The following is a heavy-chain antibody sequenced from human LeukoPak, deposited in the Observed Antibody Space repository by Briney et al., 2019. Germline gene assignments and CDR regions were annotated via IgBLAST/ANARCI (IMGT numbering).Heavy chain of an antibody. V-gene: IGHV3-33*01. CDR2: IWYDGSNK. CDR3: ARDSEVVPAAMSGWFDP. J-gene: IGHJ5*02. Sequence: GRSLRLSCAAPGFTFSSYGMHWVRQAPGKGLEWVAVIWYDGSNKYYADSVKGRFTISRDNSKNTLYLQMNSLRAEDTAVYYRARDSEVVPAAMSGWFDPWGQGTLVTVSS. CDR1: GFTFSSYG. D-gene: IGHD2-2*01.